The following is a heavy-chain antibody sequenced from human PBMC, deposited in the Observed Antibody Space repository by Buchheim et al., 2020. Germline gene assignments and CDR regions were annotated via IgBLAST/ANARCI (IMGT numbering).Heavy chain of an antibody. Sequence: QVQLVESGGGVVQPGRSLRLSCAASGFTFRTSGMHWVRQTPGKGLEWVAVISYDGSVKHYAESVEGRFTISRDNSKNTLYLRMDSLRFEDTAIYYCAKGTSGYFDYWGQGTL. CDR2: ISYDGSVK. J-gene: IGHJ4*02. D-gene: IGHD3-22*01. V-gene: IGHV3-30*18. CDR3: AKGTSGYFDY. CDR1: GFTFRTSG.